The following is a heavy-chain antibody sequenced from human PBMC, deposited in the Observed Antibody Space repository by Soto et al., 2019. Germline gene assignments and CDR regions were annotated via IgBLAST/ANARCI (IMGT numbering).Heavy chain of an antibody. D-gene: IGHD3-22*01. CDR1: GFTFDNHP. CDR3: AKEGESSGRAGVFDY. CDR2: VSIDGGWQ. J-gene: IGHJ4*02. V-gene: IGHV3-30*04. Sequence: QVQLVESGGGVVQPGRSLRLTCEAFGFTFDNHPMHWVRQAPGKGLEWVAVVSIDGGWQDYAGSVKGRFSLSRDNSKNTLTLQMDSLRVEDTAVYYCAKEGESSGRAGVFDYCGQGTLVTVSS.